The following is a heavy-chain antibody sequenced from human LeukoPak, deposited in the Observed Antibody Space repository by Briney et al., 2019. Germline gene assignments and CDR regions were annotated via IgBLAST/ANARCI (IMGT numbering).Heavy chain of an antibody. D-gene: IGHD5-18*01. CDR1: GFTVSSNY. Sequence: AGGSLRLSCAASGFTVSSNYMSWVRQAPGKGLEWVSVIYSGGSTYYADSVKGRFTISRDNSKNTLYLQMNSLRAEDTAVYYCARVDTAMVTFYYYYYMDVWGKGTTVTISS. CDR2: IYSGGST. J-gene: IGHJ6*03. CDR3: ARVDTAMVTFYYYYYMDV. V-gene: IGHV3-53*01.